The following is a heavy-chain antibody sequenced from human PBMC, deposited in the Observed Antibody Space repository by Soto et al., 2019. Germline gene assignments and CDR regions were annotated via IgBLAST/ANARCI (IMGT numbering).Heavy chain of an antibody. V-gene: IGHV4-59*01. Sequence: QVQLQESGPGLVKPSETLSLTCTVSGGSISSYYWSWIRQPPGKGLEWIGYIYYSGSTNYNPSLKSRVTISVDASKNQFSLKLSSVTAADTAVYYCARGRDGYSHFDYWGQGTLVTVSS. CDR1: GGSISSYY. CDR3: ARGRDGYSHFDY. J-gene: IGHJ4*02. D-gene: IGHD4-4*01. CDR2: IYYSGST.